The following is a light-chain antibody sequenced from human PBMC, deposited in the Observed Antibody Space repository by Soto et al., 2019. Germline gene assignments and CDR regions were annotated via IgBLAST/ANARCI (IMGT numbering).Light chain of an antibody. CDR1: QSLSSW. V-gene: IGKV1-5*01. CDR3: QQYNSYPYT. J-gene: IGKJ2*01. CDR2: DAS. Sequence: DIQMTQSPSTLSASVGDRVTITCRASQSLSSWLAWYQQKPGKAPKLLIYDASSLESGVPSRFSGSGSGTEFTLTISSLQPYDFATYYCQQYNSYPYTFGQGTKLEIK.